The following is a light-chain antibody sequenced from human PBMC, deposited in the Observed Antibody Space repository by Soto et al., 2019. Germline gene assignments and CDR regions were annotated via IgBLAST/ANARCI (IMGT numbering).Light chain of an antibody. J-gene: IGKJ1*01. CDR3: QQGNIFPWT. Sequence: DIPMTQSPASVSASVGDRVTITCRASQDIFNYLAWYQQKPGQAPKLLIYAASTLQNGVPSRFSGRGSGTEFTLTISSLQPEDFASYYYQQGNIFPWTFGQGTKVEVK. CDR1: QDIFNY. CDR2: AAS. V-gene: IGKV1-12*01.